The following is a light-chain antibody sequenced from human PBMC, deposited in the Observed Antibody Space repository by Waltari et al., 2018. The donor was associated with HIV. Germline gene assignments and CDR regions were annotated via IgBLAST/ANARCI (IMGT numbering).Light chain of an antibody. Sequence: SSELTQDPAVSVALGQTVRITCQGETLRNYNATWYQQKPGQAPLLVMYGKNNRPAGIPDRFSGSTSGNPASLTITGTQAEDEADYYCSSRDNSGNHVVFGGGTKLTVL. CDR3: SSRDNSGNHVV. J-gene: IGLJ2*01. CDR2: GKN. CDR1: TLRNYN. V-gene: IGLV3-19*01.